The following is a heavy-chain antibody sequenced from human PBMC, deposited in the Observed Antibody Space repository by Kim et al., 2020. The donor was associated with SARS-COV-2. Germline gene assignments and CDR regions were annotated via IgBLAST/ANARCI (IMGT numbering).Heavy chain of an antibody. CDR3: ARAGVVPAAHFDY. Sequence: SETLSLTCAVYGGSFSGYYWSWIRQPPGKGLEWIGEINHSGSTNYNPSLKSRVTISVDTSKNRFSLKLSSVTAADTAVYYCARAGVVPAAHFDYWGPGTLVTVSA. J-gene: IGHJ4*02. CDR1: GGSFSGYY. D-gene: IGHD2-2*01. V-gene: IGHV4-34*01. CDR2: INHSGST.